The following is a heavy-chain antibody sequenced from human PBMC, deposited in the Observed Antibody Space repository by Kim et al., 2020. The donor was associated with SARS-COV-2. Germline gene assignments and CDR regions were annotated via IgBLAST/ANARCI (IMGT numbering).Heavy chain of an antibody. D-gene: IGHD2-15*01. Sequence: SETLSLTCAVYGGSFSGYYWSWIRQPPGKGLEWIGEINHSGSTNYNPSLKSRGTISVDTSKNQFSLKLSSVTAADTAVYYCARGGGSGGSCPGYWGQGTLVTVSS. CDR2: INHSGST. CDR1: GGSFSGYY. V-gene: IGHV4-34*01. CDR3: ARGGGSGGSCPGY. J-gene: IGHJ4*02.